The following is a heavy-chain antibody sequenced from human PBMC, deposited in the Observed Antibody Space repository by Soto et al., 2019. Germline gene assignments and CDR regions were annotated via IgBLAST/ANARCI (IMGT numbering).Heavy chain of an antibody. CDR2: ISWNSGSI. V-gene: IGHV3-9*01. J-gene: IGHJ4*02. Sequence: PGGSLRLSCAASGFTFEDYAMHWVRQAPGKGLKWVSGISWNSGSIGHVDSVEGRFTISRDNAKDSLYLPMNSLRGEDTAVFYCARYFRGSGRYFFDYWGQGTLVTVSS. CDR1: GFTFEDYA. CDR3: ARYFRGSGRYFFDY. D-gene: IGHD6-19*01.